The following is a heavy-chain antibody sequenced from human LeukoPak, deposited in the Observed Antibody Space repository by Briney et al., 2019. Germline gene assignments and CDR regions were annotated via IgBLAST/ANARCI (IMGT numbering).Heavy chain of an antibody. Sequence: GASVKVSCKASGYTFTGYYIHWVRQAPGQGLEWMGWINPNSGGTNYAQKFQGRVTMTRDTSISIAYMELSRLRSDDTAVYYCALIAAAGTSVDYWGQGTLVTVSS. V-gene: IGHV1-2*02. CDR1: GYTFTGYY. D-gene: IGHD6-13*01. CDR3: ALIAAAGTSVDY. CDR2: INPNSGGT. J-gene: IGHJ4*02.